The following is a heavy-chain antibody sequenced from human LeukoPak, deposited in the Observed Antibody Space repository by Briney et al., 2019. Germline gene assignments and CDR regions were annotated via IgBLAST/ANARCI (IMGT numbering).Heavy chain of an antibody. Sequence: SETLSLTCTVSGGSISSSSYYWGWIRQPPGKGPEWIGSIYYSGSTYYNPSLKSRVTISVDTSKNQFSLKLSSVTAADTAVYYCARRHRGYSYGYGDYWGQGTLVTVSS. CDR1: GGSISSSSYY. CDR3: ARRHRGYSYGYGDY. CDR2: IYYSGST. V-gene: IGHV4-39*01. J-gene: IGHJ4*02. D-gene: IGHD5-18*01.